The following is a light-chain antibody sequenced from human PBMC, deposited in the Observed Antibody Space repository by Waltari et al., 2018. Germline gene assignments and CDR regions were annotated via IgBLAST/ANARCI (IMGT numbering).Light chain of an antibody. V-gene: IGKV4-1*01. CDR2: CAS. CDR1: QSILYNSNDKNY. Sequence: DIVMTQSPEPLPVSLGSRATINCRSSQSILYNSNDKNYLAWYQQKPGQPPKLLIYCASTRYSGVPERLSGSVSGTEFSLTICSVEPEDVAVYYCQQYYSRRTFGRGTRVEIK. CDR3: QQYYSRRT. J-gene: IGKJ1*01.